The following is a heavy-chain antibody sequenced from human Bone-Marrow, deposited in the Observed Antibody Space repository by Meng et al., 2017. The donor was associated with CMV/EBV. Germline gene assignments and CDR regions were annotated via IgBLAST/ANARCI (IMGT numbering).Heavy chain of an antibody. J-gene: IGHJ4*02. CDR1: GFTFSSYS. CDR3: ARSPGYCSDTDCYSNHFDY. CDR2: ISSSSSYI. Sequence: GESLKISCAASGFTFSSYSMNWVRQAPGKGLEWVSSISSSSSYIYYADSVKGRFTISRDNAKNSLYLQMNSLRAEDTAVYYCARSPGYCSDTDCYSNHFDYWGQGTLVTVSS. D-gene: IGHD2-2*01. V-gene: IGHV3-21*01.